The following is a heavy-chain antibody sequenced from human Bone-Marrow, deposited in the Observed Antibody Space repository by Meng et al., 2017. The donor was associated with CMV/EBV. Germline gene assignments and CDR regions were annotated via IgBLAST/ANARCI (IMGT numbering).Heavy chain of an antibody. V-gene: IGHV3-7*01. CDR3: ARGDGGVVLPGATTYYYYYGMDV. J-gene: IGHJ6*01. CDR1: GFTFSSYW. Sequence: GGSLRLSCAASGFTFSSYWMSWVRQAPGKGLEWVANIKQDGSEKYYVDSVKGRFTISRDNAKNSLYLQMNSLRAEDTAVYYCARGDGGVVLPGATTYYYYYGMDVWGQGTTVTGYS. CDR2: IKQDGSEK. D-gene: IGHD2-2*01.